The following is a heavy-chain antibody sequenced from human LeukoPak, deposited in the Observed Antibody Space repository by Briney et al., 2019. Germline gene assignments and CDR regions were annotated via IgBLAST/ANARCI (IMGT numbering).Heavy chain of an antibody. CDR2: IYYTGST. CDR1: GGSINSYY. V-gene: IGHV4-59*12. J-gene: IGHJ4*02. CDR3: AREPQKSGGGFDY. Sequence: SETLSLTCTVSGGSINSYYWSWIRQPPGKGLEWIGYIYYTGSTNYNPSLKSRVTISVDTSKNQFSLKLSSVTAADTAVYYCAREPQKSGGGFDYWGQGTLVTVSS. D-gene: IGHD3-10*01.